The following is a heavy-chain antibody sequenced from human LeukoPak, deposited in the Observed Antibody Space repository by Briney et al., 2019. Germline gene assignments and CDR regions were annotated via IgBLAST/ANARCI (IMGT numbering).Heavy chain of an antibody. Sequence: PSETLSLTCAIYGGSFSGYYWSWIRQPPGKGLEWIGEINHSGSTNYNPSLKSRVTISVDTSKNQFSLKLSSVTAADTAVYYCARTYCGGDCPSRADAFDIWGQGTMVTVSS. CDR3: ARTYCGGDCPSRADAFDI. CDR1: GGSFSGYY. D-gene: IGHD2-21*02. J-gene: IGHJ3*02. V-gene: IGHV4-34*01. CDR2: INHSGST.